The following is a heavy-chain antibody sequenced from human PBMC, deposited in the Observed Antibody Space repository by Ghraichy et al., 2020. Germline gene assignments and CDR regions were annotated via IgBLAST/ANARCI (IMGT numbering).Heavy chain of an antibody. CDR3: ARLVFYGDYDRDYYYYMDV. D-gene: IGHD4-17*01. V-gene: IGHV4-59*01. CDR1: GGSISSYY. J-gene: IGHJ6*03. Sequence: SETLSLTCTVSGGSISSYYWSWIRQPPGKGLEWIGYIYYSGSTNYNPSLKSRVTISVDTSKNQFSLKLSSVTAADTAVYYCARLVFYGDYDRDYYYYMDVWGKGTTVTVSS. CDR2: IYYSGST.